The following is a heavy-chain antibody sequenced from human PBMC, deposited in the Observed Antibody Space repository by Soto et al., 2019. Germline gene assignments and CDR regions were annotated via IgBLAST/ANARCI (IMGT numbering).Heavy chain of an antibody. CDR2: IVVYSGQT. D-gene: IGHD2-15*01. CDR1: GFDFISSG. Sequence: QMQLVQSGPEVKKPGTSVKVSCRASGFDFISSGIPWVRQARGQRIEWIGWIVVYSGQTHYEQTFQDRVTITRDTSTGTAYIEMTSLSSEDTAVYYCSSDRPDTAIGWFVWGQWTTVTVSS. J-gene: IGHJ6*02. CDR3: SSDRPDTAIGWFV. V-gene: IGHV1-58*02.